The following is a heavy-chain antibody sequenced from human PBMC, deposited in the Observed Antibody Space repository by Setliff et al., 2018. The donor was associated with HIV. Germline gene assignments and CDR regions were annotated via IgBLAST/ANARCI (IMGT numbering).Heavy chain of an antibody. V-gene: IGHV1-46*02. D-gene: IGHD6-6*01. J-gene: IGHJ5*02. CDR1: AYTFNSYY. CDR2: IGPSGSST. Sequence: ASVKVSCKTSAYTFNSYYMHWIRQAPGQGLEWMGLIGPSGSSTTYAQNFQGRVTMSRDTSTNTVYMELSSLRSEDTAVYYCARDHIAARKKIFDPWGQGALVTVSS. CDR3: ARDHIAARKKIFDP.